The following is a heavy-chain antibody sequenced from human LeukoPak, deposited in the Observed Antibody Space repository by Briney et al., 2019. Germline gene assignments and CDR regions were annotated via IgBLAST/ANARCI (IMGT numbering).Heavy chain of an antibody. CDR3: ARTQSQSGSYRYYFGY. J-gene: IGHJ4*02. V-gene: IGHV4-61*08. CDR2: IYYISNT. CDR1: GGSVGSAGYY. D-gene: IGHD1-26*01. Sequence: SEALSLTCTVSGGSVGSAGYYWRWIRQPPGGGLEWIGYIYYISNTNYNPSLKSRVTMSVDPSKNQFSLKLNSVTAADTAVYYCARTQSQSGSYRYYFGYWGQGTLVTVSS.